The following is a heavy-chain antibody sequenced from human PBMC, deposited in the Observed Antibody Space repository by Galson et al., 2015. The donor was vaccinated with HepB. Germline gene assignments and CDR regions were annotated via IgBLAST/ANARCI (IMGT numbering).Heavy chain of an antibody. CDR3: ARDGCSGSSCFNVNWFGP. Sequence: SLRLSCAASGFIFRSYGMHWVRQAPGKGLEWVSYISGSSGTIHYVDSVEGRFTISRDNAKNSLYLQMNSLRAEDTAVYYCARDGCSGSSCFNVNWFGPWGQGILVTVSS. CDR2: ISGSSGTI. J-gene: IGHJ5*02. V-gene: IGHV3-48*01. CDR1: GFIFRSYG. D-gene: IGHD2-15*01.